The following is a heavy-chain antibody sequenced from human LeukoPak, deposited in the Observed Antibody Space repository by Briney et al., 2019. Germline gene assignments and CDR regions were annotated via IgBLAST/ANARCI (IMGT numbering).Heavy chain of an antibody. CDR2: IYYSGST. J-gene: IGHJ2*01. CDR3: AKSTTVTTPPAR. CDR1: GGSISSYY. Sequence: SETLSLTCTVSGGSISSYYWSWIRQPPGKGLEWIGTIYYSGSTNYNPSLKSRLTISVHTSKNQFSMKLSSVTAADTAVYYCAKSTTVTTPPARWGRGTLVTVSS. D-gene: IGHD4-17*01. V-gene: IGHV4-59*04.